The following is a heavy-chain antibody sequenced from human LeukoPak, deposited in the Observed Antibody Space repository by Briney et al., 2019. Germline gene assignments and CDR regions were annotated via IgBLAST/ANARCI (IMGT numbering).Heavy chain of an antibody. V-gene: IGHV4-39*02. CDR2: IYYSGST. CDR1: GGSISSSSYY. J-gene: IGHJ5*02. Sequence: SETLSLTCSVSGGSISSSSYYWGWIRHPPGKGLEWIGSIYYSGSTYYNPSLKSRVTMSVDSSKSHFSLKLTSVTAADTAVYFCARDSRYDSSGHAPWGQGSLVIVSS. CDR3: ARDSRYDSSGHAP. D-gene: IGHD3-22*01.